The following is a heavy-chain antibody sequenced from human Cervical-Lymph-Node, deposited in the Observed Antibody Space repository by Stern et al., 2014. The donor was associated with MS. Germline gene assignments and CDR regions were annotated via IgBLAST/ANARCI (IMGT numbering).Heavy chain of an antibody. CDR2: ISYDGSNK. CDR3: AKDRYYYDSSGYQDY. CDR1: GFTFSSYG. D-gene: IGHD3-22*01. Sequence: VQLVESGGGVVQPGRSLRLSCAASGFTFSSYGMHWVRQAPGKGLEWVAVISYDGSNKYYADSVKGRFTISRDNSKNTLYLQMNGLRAGDTAVYYCAKDRYYYDSSGYQDYWGQGTLVTVSS. J-gene: IGHJ4*02. V-gene: IGHV3-30*18.